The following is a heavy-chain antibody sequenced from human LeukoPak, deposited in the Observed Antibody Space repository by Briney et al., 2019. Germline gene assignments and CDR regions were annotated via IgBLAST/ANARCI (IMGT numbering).Heavy chain of an antibody. CDR1: GYSFTTYW. Sequence: GESLKISLKGSGYSFTTYWIGWVRQVPGKGLAWMGIIYPADYETRSSPSFKGQVTISADKSISTAYLQWSRLKASDTAMYYCARKSRADYWGQGTLVTASS. CDR2: IYPADYET. V-gene: IGHV5-51*01. CDR3: ARKSRADY. J-gene: IGHJ4*02.